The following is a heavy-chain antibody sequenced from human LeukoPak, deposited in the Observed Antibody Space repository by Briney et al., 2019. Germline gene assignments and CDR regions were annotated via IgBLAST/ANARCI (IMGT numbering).Heavy chain of an antibody. CDR1: GFTFSSYS. J-gene: IGHJ4*02. CDR3: ARGGWKGY. Sequence: GGSLRLSCAASGFTFSSYSMSWVRQAPGKGLEWVANIKQDGSEKYYVDSVKGRFTISRDNAKNSLYLQMNSLRAEDTAVYYCARGGWKGYWGQGTLVTVSS. CDR2: IKQDGSEK. D-gene: IGHD1-1*01. V-gene: IGHV3-7*01.